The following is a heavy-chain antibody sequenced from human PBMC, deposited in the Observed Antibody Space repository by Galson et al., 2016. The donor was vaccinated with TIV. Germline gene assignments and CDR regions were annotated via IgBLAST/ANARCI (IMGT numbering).Heavy chain of an antibody. J-gene: IGHJ4*02. D-gene: IGHD2-15*01. CDR1: GFTFRASS. CDR3: ARDSSRLCSTTSCFLHY. V-gene: IGHV3-21*01. Sequence: SLRLSCAASGFTFRASSMNWVRQAPGKGLEWVASITGARSYTYYAASVKGRFSISRENADNSLFLEMKSVKVEDTAVYFCARDSSRLCSTTSCFLHYWGQGTRVIVSS. CDR2: ITGARSYT.